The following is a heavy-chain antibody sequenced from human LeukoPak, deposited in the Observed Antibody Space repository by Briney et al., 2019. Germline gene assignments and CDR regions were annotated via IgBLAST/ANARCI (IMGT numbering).Heavy chain of an antibody. D-gene: IGHD3-10*01. V-gene: IGHV3-20*04. Sequence: PGGSLRLSCAASGFTFDDYGMSWVRQAPGKGLEWVSGINWNGGSTGYADSVKGRFTISRDNAKNSLYLQTNSLRAEDTALYYCARLRGVRERYYYYMDVWGKGTTVTVSS. CDR2: INWNGGST. CDR3: ARLRGVRERYYYYMDV. CDR1: GFTFDDYG. J-gene: IGHJ6*03.